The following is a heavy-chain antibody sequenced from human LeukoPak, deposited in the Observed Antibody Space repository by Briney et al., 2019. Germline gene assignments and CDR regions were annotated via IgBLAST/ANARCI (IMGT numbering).Heavy chain of an antibody. CDR2: IYYSGST. J-gene: IGHJ5*02. CDR1: GGSISSGGYY. V-gene: IGHV4-31*03. CDR3: ARGGSYGFLYNWFDP. D-gene: IGHD3-16*01. Sequence: PSQTLSLTCTASGGSISSGGYYWSWIRQHPGKGLEWIGYIYYSGSTYYNPSLKSRVTISVDTSKNQFSLKLSSVTAADTAVYYCARGGSYGFLYNWFDPWGQGTLVTVSS.